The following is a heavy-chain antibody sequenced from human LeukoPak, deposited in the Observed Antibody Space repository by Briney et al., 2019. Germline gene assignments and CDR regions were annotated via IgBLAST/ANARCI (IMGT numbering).Heavy chain of an antibody. CDR1: GFIFSSYA. Sequence: GGSLRLSCAASGFIFSSYAMHWVRQAPGKGLEWVAVISYDGSNKYYADSVRGRFTISRDNSKNTLYLQMNSLRAEDTAVYYCARERGVRSYYDILTGYYDYFDYWGQGTLVTVSS. CDR2: ISYDGSNK. J-gene: IGHJ4*02. CDR3: ARERGVRSYYDILTGYYDYFDY. V-gene: IGHV3-30*04. D-gene: IGHD3-9*01.